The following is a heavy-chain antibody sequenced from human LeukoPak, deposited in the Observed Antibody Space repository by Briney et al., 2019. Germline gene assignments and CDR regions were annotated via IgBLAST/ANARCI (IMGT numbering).Heavy chain of an antibody. CDR2: IYSGGST. J-gene: IGHJ6*02. CDR1: GVXVSSNY. V-gene: IGHV3-53*01. Sequence: PGGSLRLSCAASGVXVSSNYISWVRQAPGKGLEWVSVIYSGGSTYYADSVKGRFTISRDNSKNTLYLQMNSLRAEDTAVYYCASGKTMVRGVIINGMDVWGQGTTVTVSS. D-gene: IGHD3-10*01. CDR3: ASGKTMVRGVIINGMDV.